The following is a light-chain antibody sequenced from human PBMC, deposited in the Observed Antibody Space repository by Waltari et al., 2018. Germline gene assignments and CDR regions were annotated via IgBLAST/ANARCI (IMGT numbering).Light chain of an antibody. V-gene: IGLV4-69*01. CDR3: QTWGTGTYWV. J-gene: IGLJ3*02. Sequence: QVVLTQSPSASASLGASVQLTCPLCSGYGHFATAWHTHQPEKGPRYLLKLNSDGSHTTGDGIPVRCSGSSSGAERYLTISSLQSEDEADYYCQTWGTGTYWVFGGGTKLTVL. CDR2: LNSDGSH. CDR1: SGYGHFA.